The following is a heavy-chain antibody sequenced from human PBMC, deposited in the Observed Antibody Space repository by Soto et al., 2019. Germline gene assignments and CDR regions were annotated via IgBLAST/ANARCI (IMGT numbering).Heavy chain of an antibody. J-gene: IGHJ4*02. V-gene: IGHV3-23*01. CDR1: GFSCRSYA. D-gene: IGHD2-2*02. CDR2: ISGSGGST. Sequence: PGGSLRLSCAASGFSCRSYAISWVRQAPGKGLQWVSTISGSGGSTYYADSVKGRFTISRDSSRNTLYLQMNSLRAEDTAVYYCAKDRYCSSTSCYMAFDYWGQGTLVTVSS. CDR3: AKDRYCSSTSCYMAFDY.